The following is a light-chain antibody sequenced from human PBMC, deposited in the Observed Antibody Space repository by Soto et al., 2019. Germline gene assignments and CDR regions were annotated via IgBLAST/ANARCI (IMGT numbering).Light chain of an antibody. CDR3: NSFTTTNTYV. CDR1: GSDDGGFDH. CDR2: DVS. Sequence: QSALTQPASVSGSPGQSITLSCTGAGSDDGGFDHVSWYQQHPGKVPRLLIYDVSSRPSGVSDRFSGSKSGNTASLTISGLQAEDEADYYCNSFTTTNTYVFGTGTQVTGL. J-gene: IGLJ1*01. V-gene: IGLV2-14*03.